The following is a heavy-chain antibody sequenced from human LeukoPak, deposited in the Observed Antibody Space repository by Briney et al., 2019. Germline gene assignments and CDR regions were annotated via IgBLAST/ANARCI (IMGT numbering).Heavy chain of an antibody. V-gene: IGHV3-23*01. D-gene: IGHD3-22*01. Sequence: PGGSLRLSCAASGFTFSSYAMSWVRRAPGKGLEWVSAISGSGGSTYYADSVKGRFTISRDNSKNTLYLQMNSLRAEDTAVYYCAKDPAQYYYDSRENAFDIWGQGTMVTVSS. CDR3: AKDPAQYYYDSRENAFDI. CDR1: GFTFSSYA. J-gene: IGHJ3*02. CDR2: ISGSGGST.